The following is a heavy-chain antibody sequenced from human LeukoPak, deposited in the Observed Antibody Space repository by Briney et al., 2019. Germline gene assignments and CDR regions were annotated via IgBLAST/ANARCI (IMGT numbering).Heavy chain of an antibody. D-gene: IGHD4-17*01. CDR1: GASISSGRNY. CDR3: ARHLSGTTTAHYFDL. CDR2: VYFSGSS. J-gene: IGHJ4*02. V-gene: IGHV4-39*01. Sequence: SETLSLTCTVSGASISSGRNYWGWVRQSTGKGLEWIASVYFSGSSQYNPSLVSRAFISVDSSKNQVSLRLDSVTAADSAVYHCARHLSGTTTAHYFDLWGQGTLVTVSS.